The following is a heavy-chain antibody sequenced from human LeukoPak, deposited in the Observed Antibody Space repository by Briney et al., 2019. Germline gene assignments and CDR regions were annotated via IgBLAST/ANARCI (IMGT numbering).Heavy chain of an antibody. Sequence: SETLSFTCTVSGDSISSHYWSWIRQPPGKGLEWIGYVYYSGSTNYNHSLKSRVTISVDTSKNQFSLKLSTVTAADAAMYYCARLYYDSSGQYYFDYWGQGTLVTVSS. V-gene: IGHV4-59*11. CDR1: GDSISSHY. D-gene: IGHD3-22*01. J-gene: IGHJ4*02. CDR3: ARLYYDSSGQYYFDY. CDR2: VYYSGST.